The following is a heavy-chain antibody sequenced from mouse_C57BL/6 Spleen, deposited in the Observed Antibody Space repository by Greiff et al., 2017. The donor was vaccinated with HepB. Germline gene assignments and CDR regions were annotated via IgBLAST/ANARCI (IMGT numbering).Heavy chain of an antibody. Sequence: VQLQQSGPVLVKPGASVKMSCKASGYTFTDYYMNWVKQSHGKSLEWIGVINPYNGGTSYNQKFKGKATLTVDKSSSTAYMELNSLTSEDSAVYYCARVTTGFAYWGQGTLVTVSA. CDR2: INPYNGGT. CDR1: GYTFTDYY. D-gene: IGHD2-2*01. J-gene: IGHJ3*01. V-gene: IGHV1-19*01. CDR3: ARVTTGFAY.